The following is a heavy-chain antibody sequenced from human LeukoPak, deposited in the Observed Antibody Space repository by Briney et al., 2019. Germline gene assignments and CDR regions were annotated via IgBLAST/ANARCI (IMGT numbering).Heavy chain of an antibody. CDR1: GFTFRTYW. D-gene: IGHD2-15*01. Sequence: GGSLRLSCAASGFTFRTYWMHWVRQVPGKGLVWVSRMNTEGRNIGHADSVKGRFTISRDNAKNTLYLQMNSLRAEDTAVYYCARENWYLDNWGQGTLVTVSS. J-gene: IGHJ4*02. CDR3: ARENWYLDN. CDR2: MNTEGRNI. V-gene: IGHV3-74*01.